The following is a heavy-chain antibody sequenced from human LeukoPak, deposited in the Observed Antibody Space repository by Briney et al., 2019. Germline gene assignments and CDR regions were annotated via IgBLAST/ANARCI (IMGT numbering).Heavy chain of an antibody. V-gene: IGHV4-59*08. CDR3: ARHPLRGGFDY. CDR1: GGSISSYY. J-gene: IGHJ4*02. Sequence: SETLSLTCTVSGGSISSYYWSWIRQPPGKGLEWIGYIYYSGSTNYNPSLKSRVTISVDTSKNQFSLKLSSVAAADTAVYYCARHPLRGGFDYWGQGTLVTVSS. CDR2: IYYSGST.